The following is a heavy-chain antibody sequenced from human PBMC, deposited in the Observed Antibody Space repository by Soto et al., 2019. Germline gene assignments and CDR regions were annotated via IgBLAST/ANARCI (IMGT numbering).Heavy chain of an antibody. Sequence: GGSLRLSCAASGFTFSSYAMSWVRQAPGKGLEWVSAISGSGGSTYYADSVKGRFTISRDNSKNTLYLQMNSLRAEDTAVYYCAKDTVVRGVIIKTKYMDVWGKGTTVTVSS. CDR1: GFTFSSYA. CDR2: ISGSGGST. J-gene: IGHJ6*03. V-gene: IGHV3-23*01. D-gene: IGHD3-10*01. CDR3: AKDTVVRGVIIKTKYMDV.